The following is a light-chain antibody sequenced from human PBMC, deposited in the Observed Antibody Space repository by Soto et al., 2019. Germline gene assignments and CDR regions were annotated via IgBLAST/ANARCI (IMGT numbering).Light chain of an antibody. Sequence: DIQMTQSPSSLSASVGDRVTITCRASQSISSYLAWYQQKPGKAPKLLIYAASTLQSGVPSRFSGSGSGTDFTLTISCLQSEDFATYYCQQYYSYTRTFGHGTKVDIK. V-gene: IGKV1-9*01. CDR1: QSISSY. CDR3: QQYYSYTRT. J-gene: IGKJ1*01. CDR2: AAS.